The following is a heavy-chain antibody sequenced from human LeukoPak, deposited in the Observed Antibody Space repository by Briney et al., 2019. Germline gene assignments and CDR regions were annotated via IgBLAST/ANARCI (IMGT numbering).Heavy chain of an antibody. Sequence: ASVTVSCTASGYTFTGYYMHWVRQAPGQPLEWLELINPNTGDTRYAQKFQGRVTMTRETSISTAYMELSSLRSDDTAIYYCASLGDYYGSGSYAPFDHWGQGTLVTVSS. V-gene: IGHV1-2*02. CDR3: ASLGDYYGSGSYAPFDH. CDR2: INPNTGDT. J-gene: IGHJ4*02. D-gene: IGHD3-10*01. CDR1: GYTFTGYY.